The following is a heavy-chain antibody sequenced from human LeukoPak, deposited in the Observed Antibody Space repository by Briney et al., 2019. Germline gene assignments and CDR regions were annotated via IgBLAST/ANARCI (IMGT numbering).Heavy chain of an antibody. Sequence: GGSLRLSCAASGFTFSSYSMNWVRQAPGKGLEWVSYISSSSNTIYYADSVKGRFTISRDNAKNSLYLQMNSLRDEDTAVYYCARDILTKQAYSGYDNWGQGTLVTVSS. CDR2: ISSSSNTI. CDR1: GFTFSSYS. CDR3: ARDILTKQAYSGYDN. D-gene: IGHD5-12*01. V-gene: IGHV3-48*02. J-gene: IGHJ4*02.